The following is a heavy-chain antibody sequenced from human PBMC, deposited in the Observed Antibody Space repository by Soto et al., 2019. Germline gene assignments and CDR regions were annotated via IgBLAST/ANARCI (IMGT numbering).Heavy chain of an antibody. J-gene: IGHJ6*03. CDR2: IGTAGDT. CDR1: GFTFSSYD. CDR3: ARGPRRYDFWSGPPQSYYYYYMDV. V-gene: IGHV3-13*01. Sequence: GGSLRLSCAASGFTFSSYDMHWVRQATGKGLEWVSAIGTAGDTYYPGSVKGRFTISRENAKNSLYLQMNSLRAGDTAVYYCARGPRRYDFWSGPPQSYYYYYMDVWGKGTTVTVSS. D-gene: IGHD3-3*01.